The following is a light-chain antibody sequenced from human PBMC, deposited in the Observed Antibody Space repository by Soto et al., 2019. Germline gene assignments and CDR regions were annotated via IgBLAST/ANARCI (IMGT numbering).Light chain of an antibody. CDR1: NSDVGTHNL. Sequence: QSALTQPASVSGSPGQSITISCTGTNSDVGTHNLVSWYQQHPGKAPKLIIYEGTKRPSGVSNRFSGSKSGNTASLTISGLQAADEADYYCCSCELLLGNGTKVTVL. CDR3: CSCELL. CDR2: EGT. J-gene: IGLJ1*01. V-gene: IGLV2-23*01.